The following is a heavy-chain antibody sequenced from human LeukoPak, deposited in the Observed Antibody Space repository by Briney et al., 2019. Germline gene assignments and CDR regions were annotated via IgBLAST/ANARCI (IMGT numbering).Heavy chain of an antibody. CDR1: GYTFTSSG. CDR2: ISAYNGNT. J-gene: IGHJ4*02. Sequence: GASVKVSCKASGYTFTSSGISWVRQAPGQGLEWMGWISAYNGNTNYAQKLQGRVTMTTDTSTSTAYMELRSLRSDDTAVYYCARDDVRPYGSGSSANDYWGQGTLVTVSS. CDR3: ARDDVRPYGSGSSANDY. V-gene: IGHV1-18*01. D-gene: IGHD3-10*01.